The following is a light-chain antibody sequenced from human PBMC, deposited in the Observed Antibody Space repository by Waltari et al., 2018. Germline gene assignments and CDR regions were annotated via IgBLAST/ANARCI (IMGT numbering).Light chain of an antibody. J-gene: IGLJ7*01. CDR1: SFGTDD. V-gene: IGLV3-21*01. Sequence: SYGLTQPPSVSVSPGQTARITGGGASFGTDDVNWYQQKPPQAPLLVIYTNSARPSGIPDRFSGSRSGNTATLIIGGVEAGDEAEYYCQVWDVESDHVFFGGGARLTVL. CDR2: TNS. CDR3: QVWDVESDHVF.